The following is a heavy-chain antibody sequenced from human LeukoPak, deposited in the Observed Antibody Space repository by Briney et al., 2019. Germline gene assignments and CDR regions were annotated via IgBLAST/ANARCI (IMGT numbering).Heavy chain of an antibody. J-gene: IGHJ5*02. CDR3: AKGPQKKWELRPSNWFDP. CDR2: INEDGSDS. D-gene: IGHD1-26*01. V-gene: IGHV3-74*03. Sequence: GGSLRLSCIASGFTFSGHWIHWVRQAPGMGLVWVSRINEDGSDSMYAESVKGRFTISRDNAKNTVYLQMNSLRAEDTAVYYCAKGPQKKWELRPSNWFDPWGQGTLVTVSS. CDR1: GFTFSGHW.